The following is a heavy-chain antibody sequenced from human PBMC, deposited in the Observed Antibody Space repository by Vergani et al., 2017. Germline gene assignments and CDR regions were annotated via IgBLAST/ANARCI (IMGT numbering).Heavy chain of an antibody. D-gene: IGHD3-10*01. J-gene: IGHJ4*02. CDR1: GFSVSNSG. CDR2: IQYDGSDI. CDR3: ANEGSANRIRGWLDH. V-gene: IGHV3-30*02. Sequence: VLLVESGGGLVQPGGSLRLSCVASGFSVSNSGMHWVRQTPGKGLEWVAFIQYDGSDIFYADFVEGRFTISRDNSKNSLYLQMRSLRFDDTAVYYCANEGSANRIRGWLDHWGQGALVTVSS.